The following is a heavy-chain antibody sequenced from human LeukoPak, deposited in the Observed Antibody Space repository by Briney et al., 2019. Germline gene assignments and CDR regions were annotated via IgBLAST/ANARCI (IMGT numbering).Heavy chain of an antibody. V-gene: IGHV4-59*01. D-gene: IGHD3-3*01. CDR1: GGSISSYY. Sequence: SETLSLTCTVDGGSISSYYWSWIRQPPGKGLEWIGYIYYSGSTNYNPSLKSRVTISVDTSKNQFSLKLSSVTAADTAVYYCAGFYDFWSGSPTDAFDIWGQGTMVTVSS. CDR3: AGFYDFWSGSPTDAFDI. J-gene: IGHJ3*02. CDR2: IYYSGST.